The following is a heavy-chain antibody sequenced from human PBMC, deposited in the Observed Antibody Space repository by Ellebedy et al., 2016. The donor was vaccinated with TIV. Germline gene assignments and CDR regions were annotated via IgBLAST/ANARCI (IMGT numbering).Heavy chain of an antibody. CDR1: GGSISSYY. CDR2: IYTSGST. J-gene: IGHJ6*02. CDR3: ARVGWNALLDYYYYYGMDV. Sequence: MPSETLSLTCTVSGGSISSYYWSWIRQPAGKGLEWIGRIYTSGSTNYNPSLKSRVTMSVDTSKNQFSLKLSSVTAADTAVYYCARVGWNALLDYYYYYGMDVWGQGTTVTVSS. D-gene: IGHD1-1*01. V-gene: IGHV4-4*07.